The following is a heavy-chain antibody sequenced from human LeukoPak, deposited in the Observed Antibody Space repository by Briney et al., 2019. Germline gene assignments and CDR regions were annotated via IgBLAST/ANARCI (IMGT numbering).Heavy chain of an antibody. CDR3: ARVIQFGSWPDWFDP. D-gene: IGHD6-13*01. J-gene: IGHJ5*02. V-gene: IGHV4-38-2*02. CDR1: GYSISSGYY. CDR2: IYHSGST. Sequence: SETLSLTCTVSGYSISSGYYWGWIRQPPGKGLEWIGSIYHSGSTYYNPSLKSRVTISVDTSKNQFSLKLSSVTAADTAVYCCARVIQFGSWPDWFDPWGQGTLVTVSS.